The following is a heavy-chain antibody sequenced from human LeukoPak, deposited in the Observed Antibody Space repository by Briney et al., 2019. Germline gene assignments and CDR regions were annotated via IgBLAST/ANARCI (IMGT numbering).Heavy chain of an antibody. CDR3: ARVPVAAAGGDAFDI. V-gene: IGHV4-4*07. CDR1: GGSISSYY. D-gene: IGHD6-13*01. Sequence: PSETLSLTCTVSGGSISSYYWSWIRQPAGKGLEGIGRIYTSGSTNYNPSLKSRVTMSVDTSKTQFSLKLSSVTAADTAVYYCARVPVAAAGGDAFDIWGQGTMVTVSS. CDR2: IYTSGST. J-gene: IGHJ3*02.